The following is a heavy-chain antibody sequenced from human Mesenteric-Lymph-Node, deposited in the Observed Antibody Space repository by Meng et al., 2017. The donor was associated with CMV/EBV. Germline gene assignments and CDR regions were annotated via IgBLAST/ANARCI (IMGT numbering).Heavy chain of an antibody. D-gene: IGHD5-12*01. V-gene: IGHV4-34*01. Sequence: CAGYGGSFSGYYWSWIRQPPGKGLEWIGEINHSGSTNYNPSLKSRITISVDKSKNQFSLKLSSVTAADTAVYYCARRYSGYDYPFDYWGQGALVTVSS. CDR2: INHSGST. J-gene: IGHJ4*02. CDR3: ARRYSGYDYPFDY. CDR1: GGSFSGYY.